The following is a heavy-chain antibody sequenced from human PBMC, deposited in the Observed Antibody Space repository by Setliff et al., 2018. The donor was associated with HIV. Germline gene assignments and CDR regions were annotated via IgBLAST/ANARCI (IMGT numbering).Heavy chain of an antibody. D-gene: IGHD1-20*01. CDR2: IYPGDSDT. V-gene: IGHV5-51*01. J-gene: IGHJ6*02. CDR1: GYSFANYW. Sequence: PGESLKISCEGSGYSFANYWIGWVRQMPGKGLEWMGIIYPGDSDTRYSPSFQGQVTISADKSISTAYLQWSSLKASDTAMYYCASSITVAAGRSHYYYAMDVWGQGTTVTSP. CDR3: ASSITVAAGRSHYYYAMDV.